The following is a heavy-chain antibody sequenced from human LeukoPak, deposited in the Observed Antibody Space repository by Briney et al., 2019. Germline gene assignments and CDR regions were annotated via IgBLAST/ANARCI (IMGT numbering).Heavy chain of an antibody. V-gene: IGHV4-30-4*01. J-gene: IGHJ3*02. D-gene: IGHD3-22*01. CDR2: IYYSGST. CDR3: ARGAYYYENDAFDI. Sequence: PSQTLSLTCTVSGGSISSGDYYWSWIRQPPGMGLEGVGYIYYSGSTYYNPSLKSRVTISVDTSKNQFSLKLSSVTAADTAVYYCARGAYYYENDAFDIWGQGTMVTVSS. CDR1: GGSISSGDYY.